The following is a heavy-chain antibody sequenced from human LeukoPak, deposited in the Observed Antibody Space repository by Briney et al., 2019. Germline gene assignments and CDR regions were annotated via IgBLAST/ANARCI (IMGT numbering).Heavy chain of an antibody. J-gene: IGHJ4*02. CDR3: ARAAGGYDGRGSYFDY. CDR2: ISAYNDNT. V-gene: IGHV1-18*01. CDR1: GYTFTSYG. Sequence: ASVTVSCKASGYTFTSYGISWVRQAPGQGLEWMGWISAYNDNTNYAQKLQGRVTMTTDTSTSTAYMELRSLRSDDTAVYYCARAAGGYDGRGSYFDYWGQGTLVTVSS. D-gene: IGHD5-12*01.